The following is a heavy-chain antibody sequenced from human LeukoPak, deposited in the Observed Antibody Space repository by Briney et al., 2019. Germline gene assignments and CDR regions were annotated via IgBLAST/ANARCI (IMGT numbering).Heavy chain of an antibody. D-gene: IGHD3-10*01. CDR2: INAGNGNT. Sequence: ASVKVSCKASGYTFTSYAMHWVRQAPGQRLEWMGWINAGNGNTKYSQKFQGRVTMTTDTSTGTAYMELRSLRYNDTAVYYCARVSIYGLGDAQLADPWGQGTLVTVSS. CDR3: ARVSIYGLGDAQLADP. V-gene: IGHV1-3*01. J-gene: IGHJ5*02. CDR1: GYTFTSYA.